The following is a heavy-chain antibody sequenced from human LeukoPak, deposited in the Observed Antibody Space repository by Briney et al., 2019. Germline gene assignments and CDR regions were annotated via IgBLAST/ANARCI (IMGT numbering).Heavy chain of an antibody. Sequence: SVKVSCKASGGTFSSYAISWVRQAPGQGLEWMGRIIPILGIANYAQKFQGRVTITADKSTSTAYMELSSLRSEDAAVYYCASEMATVPWGRGTLVPVSS. D-gene: IGHD5-24*01. CDR2: IIPILGIA. CDR1: GGTFSSYA. V-gene: IGHV1-69*04. J-gene: IGHJ5*02. CDR3: ASEMATVP.